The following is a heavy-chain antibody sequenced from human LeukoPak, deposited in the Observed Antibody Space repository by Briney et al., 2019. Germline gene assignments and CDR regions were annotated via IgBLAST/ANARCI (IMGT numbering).Heavy chain of an antibody. CDR2: IYYSGST. J-gene: IGHJ5*02. V-gene: IGHV4-59*01. CDR3: ARVGDWFDP. CDR1: GGSISSYY. D-gene: IGHD2-15*01. Sequence: SETLSLTCTVSGGSISSYYWSWIRQPPGKGLGWIGYIYYSGSTNYNPSLKSRVTISVDTSKNQFSLKLSSVTAADTAVYYCARVGDWFDPWGQGTLVTVSS.